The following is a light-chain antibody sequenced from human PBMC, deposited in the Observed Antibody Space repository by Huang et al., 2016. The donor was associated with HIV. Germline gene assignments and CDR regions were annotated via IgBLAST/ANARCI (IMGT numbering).Light chain of an antibody. Sequence: QLTQSPPSLSASVGDTVIISCRASQDIGTSLAWYQQKPGRAPKLLISAASALQTGVPSRFSGDSAGTYFTLFITGLQPGDFATYYCQQLHSYPIPVGQGTRLDI. CDR3: QQLHSYPIP. V-gene: IGKV1-9*01. CDR1: QDIGTS. J-gene: IGKJ5*01. CDR2: AAS.